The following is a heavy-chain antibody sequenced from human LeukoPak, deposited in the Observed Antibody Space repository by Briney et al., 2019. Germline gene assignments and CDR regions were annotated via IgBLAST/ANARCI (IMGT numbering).Heavy chain of an antibody. CDR3: ARGSCSSTSCYWRGNWFDP. J-gene: IGHJ5*02. CDR2: INPDSGTT. V-gene: IGHV1-2*02. CDR1: GYTFTGYY. D-gene: IGHD2-2*01. Sequence: VASVKVSCKASGYTFTGYYIHWVRQAPGQGLEWMGLINPDSGTTNYAQKFQGRVTMTRDTSISTAYMELDRLRSDDTAVYYCARGSCSSTSCYWRGNWFDPWGQGTLVTVSS.